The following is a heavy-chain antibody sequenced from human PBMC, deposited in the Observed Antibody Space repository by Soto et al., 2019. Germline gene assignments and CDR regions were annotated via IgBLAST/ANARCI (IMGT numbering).Heavy chain of an antibody. CDR1: GFAFATYT. CDR2: ITHTTGSI. Sequence: EVQLVESGGGLVEPGGSLRISCAASGFAFATYTMNWVRQARGKGLEWVSSITHTTGSIYYADSVMGRFTISRDNTDNSLYLHMSSLHAEDTAMYFCARSSRAVLGTGEFDQWGQGTLVTVSS. J-gene: IGHJ4*02. D-gene: IGHD3-10*01. CDR3: ARSSRAVLGTGEFDQ. V-gene: IGHV3-21*01.